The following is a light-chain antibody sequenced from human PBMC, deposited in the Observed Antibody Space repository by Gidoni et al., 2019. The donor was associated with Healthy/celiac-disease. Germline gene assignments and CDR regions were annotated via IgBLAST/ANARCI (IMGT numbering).Light chain of an antibody. CDR3: QQSYSTPRT. J-gene: IGKJ1*01. CDR2: AAS. Sequence: DIQMTQSPSSLSASVGDRVTITCRASQSISSYLNWYQQKPGKAPKLLIYAASSLQSGVPSRFSGSGSGTDFTLTIRSLQPDDFATYYCQQSYSTPRTFGQGTKVEIK. V-gene: IGKV1-39*01. CDR1: QSISSY.